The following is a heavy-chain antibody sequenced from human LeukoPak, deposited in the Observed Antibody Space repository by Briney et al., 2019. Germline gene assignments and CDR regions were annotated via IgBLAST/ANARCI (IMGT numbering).Heavy chain of an antibody. D-gene: IGHD3-22*01. CDR3: AKETASGYGALDI. CDR1: GFTFSSYA. CDR2: VSGSGAST. J-gene: IGHJ3*02. Sequence: GGSLRLSCAASGFTFSSYAMSWVRQAPGKGLEWVSGVSGSGASTYYPDSVEGRFTISRDNSKNTLYLQMNSLRAEDTAVYYCAKETASGYGALDIWGQGTMVTVSS. V-gene: IGHV3-23*01.